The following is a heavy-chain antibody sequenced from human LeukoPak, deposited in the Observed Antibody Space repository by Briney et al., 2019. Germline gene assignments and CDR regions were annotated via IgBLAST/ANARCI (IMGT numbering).Heavy chain of an antibody. CDR3: ARDNFGFDY. D-gene: IGHD1-20*01. CDR1: GFTFSSYG. Sequence: GGSLRLSCAASGFTFSSYGMHWVRQAPGKGLEWVAVLWSDGSNKYYADSVKGRFTISRDNSENTLYLQMNSLRAEDTAVFYCARDNFGFDYWGQGTVDSVFS. CDR2: LWSDGSNK. V-gene: IGHV3-33*01. J-gene: IGHJ4*02.